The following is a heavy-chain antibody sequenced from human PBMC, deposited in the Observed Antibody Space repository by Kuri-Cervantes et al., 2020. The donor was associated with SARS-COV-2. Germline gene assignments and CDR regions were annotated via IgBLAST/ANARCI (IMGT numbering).Heavy chain of an antibody. Sequence: ETLSLTCAASGFTFSSYSMNWVRQAPGKGLEWVANIKQDGSEKYYVDSVKGRFTISRDNAKNSLYLQMNSLRAEDTAVYYCARDPGGYDLHDAFDIWGQGTMVTVSS. CDR2: IKQDGSEK. CDR1: GFTFSSYS. D-gene: IGHD5-12*01. CDR3: ARDPGGYDLHDAFDI. V-gene: IGHV3-7*01. J-gene: IGHJ3*02.